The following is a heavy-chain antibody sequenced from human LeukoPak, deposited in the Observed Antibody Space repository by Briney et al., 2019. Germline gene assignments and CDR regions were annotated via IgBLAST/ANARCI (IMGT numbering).Heavy chain of an antibody. J-gene: IGHJ6*02. CDR1: GGPLSGYY. Sequence: SETLSLTCAASGGPLSGYYWNWIRQPPGKGLEWIGEINRSGDINYNPSLKSRVTISVDTSKNQFSLKVRSVTAADTAVYFCARAPRCYDDSGGYNNYYYCAMDVWGQGTTVTVSS. V-gene: IGHV4-34*01. CDR2: INRSGDI. CDR3: ARAPRCYDDSGGYNNYYYCAMDV. D-gene: IGHD3-22*01.